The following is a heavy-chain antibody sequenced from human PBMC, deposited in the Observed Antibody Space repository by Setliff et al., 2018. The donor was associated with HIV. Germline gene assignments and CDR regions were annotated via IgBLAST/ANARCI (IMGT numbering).Heavy chain of an antibody. D-gene: IGHD5-18*01. V-gene: IGHV3-15*01. Sequence: PGGSLRLSCAASGFSFSSYGMHWVRQAPGKGLEWVGRIKSKTDGGTTDYAAPVKGRFTISRDDSKNTLYLQMNSLKTEDTAVYYCTTGPAYSFGNQFYYGIDVWGQGTTVTVSS. CDR1: GFSFSSYG. J-gene: IGHJ6*02. CDR2: IKSKTDGGTT. CDR3: TTGPAYSFGNQFYYGIDV.